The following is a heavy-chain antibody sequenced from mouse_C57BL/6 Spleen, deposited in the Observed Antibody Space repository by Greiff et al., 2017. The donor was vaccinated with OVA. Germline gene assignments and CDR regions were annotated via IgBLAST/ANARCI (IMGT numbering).Heavy chain of an antibody. Sequence: QVQLKASGAALVRPGASVKLSCTASGFTFTDYSITWVKQRPGQGLEWLARIYPGSGYTYYSEPFKGKATLTAEKSYSTAYMQLRRLTSEDSAVYDCARAGDSYYGWYVDVWGTGTTVTVSS. D-gene: IGHD2-12*01. V-gene: IGHV1-76*01. CDR1: GFTFTDYS. CDR2: IYPGSGYT. CDR3: ARAGDSYYGWYVDV. J-gene: IGHJ1*03.